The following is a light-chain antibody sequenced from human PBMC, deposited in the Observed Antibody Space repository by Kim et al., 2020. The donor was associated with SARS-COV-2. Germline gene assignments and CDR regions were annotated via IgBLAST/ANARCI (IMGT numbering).Light chain of an antibody. V-gene: IGLV3-21*04. Sequence: YELTQPPSVSVAPGQTASITCGGNNIGNKNVHWYQHKPGQAPLLVISYDSDRPAGSPDQFSGSNSGNTATLTISRVEAGDEADYYCQVWDSGSDHVVFGGGTQLTVL. CDR2: YDS. CDR3: QVWDSGSDHVV. CDR1: NIGNKN. J-gene: IGLJ2*01.